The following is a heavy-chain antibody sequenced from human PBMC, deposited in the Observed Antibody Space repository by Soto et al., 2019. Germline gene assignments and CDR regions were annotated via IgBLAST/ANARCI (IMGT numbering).Heavy chain of an antibody. CDR2: IKPISDIT. CDR1: GDTFDRFT. V-gene: IGHV1-69*13. CDR3: ARDPSTINKLIGVWFDP. J-gene: IGHJ5*02. Sequence: SVKVSCKASGDTFDRFTINWVRQAPGQGLEWMGGIKPISDITNYAQRFQGRVTFTADASTSTVYLELSSLRSEDTAMYYCARDPSTINKLIGVWFDPWGQGTLVTVSS. D-gene: IGHD4-4*01.